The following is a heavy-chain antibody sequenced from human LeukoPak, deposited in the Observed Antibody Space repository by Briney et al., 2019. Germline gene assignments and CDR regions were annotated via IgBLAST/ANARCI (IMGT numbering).Heavy chain of an antibody. CDR3: ARLRGYSSGWYGVFY. D-gene: IGHD6-19*01. CDR2: IYYSGST. J-gene: IGHJ4*02. Sequence: PSETLSLTCTVSGGSISSSSYYWGWIRQPPGKGLEWIGSIYYSGSTYYNPSLKSRATISVDTSKNQFSLKLSSVTAADTAVYYCARLRGYSSGWYGVFYWGQGTLVTVSS. CDR1: GGSISSSSYY. V-gene: IGHV4-39*01.